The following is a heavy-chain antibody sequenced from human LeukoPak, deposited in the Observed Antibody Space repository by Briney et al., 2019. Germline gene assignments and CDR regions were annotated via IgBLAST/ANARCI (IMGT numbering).Heavy chain of an antibody. CDR3: ARSKTGGLQQLVRKMLFDY. CDR1: GGSVSSGSYY. J-gene: IGHJ4*02. CDR2: IYYSGST. V-gene: IGHV4-39*01. Sequence: SETLSLTCTVSGGSVSSGSYYWGWIRQPPGKGLEWIGSIYYSGSTYYNPSLKSRVTISVDTSKNQFSLKLSSVTAADTAVYYCARSKTGGLQQLVRKMLFDYWGQGTLVTVSS. D-gene: IGHD6-13*01.